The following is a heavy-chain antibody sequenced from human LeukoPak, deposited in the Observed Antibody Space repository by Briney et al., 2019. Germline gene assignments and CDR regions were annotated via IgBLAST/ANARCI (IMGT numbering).Heavy chain of an antibody. J-gene: IGHJ6*03. CDR3: ARVEGGLYYYYYMDV. D-gene: IGHD2-2*02. CDR2: IYHSGST. V-gene: IGHV4-38-2*02. CDR1: GYSISSGYY. Sequence: SETLSLTCTVSGYSISSGYYWGWIRQPPGKGLEWIGSIYHSGSTYYNPSLKSRVTISVDTSKNQFSLKLSSVTAADTAVYYCARVEGGLYYYYYMDVWGKGTTVTVSS.